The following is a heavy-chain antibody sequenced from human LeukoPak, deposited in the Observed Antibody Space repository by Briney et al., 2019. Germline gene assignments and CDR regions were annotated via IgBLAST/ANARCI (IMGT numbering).Heavy chain of an antibody. J-gene: IGHJ4*02. CDR3: ARGVGEGGGGYYFDY. CDR2: INPSGGST. V-gene: IGHV1-46*01. D-gene: IGHD4-17*01. CDR1: GYTFTSYY. Sequence: GASVKVSCKASGYTFTSYYMHWVRQAPGQGLEWMGIINPSGGSTSYAQKFQGRVTMTRDTSTSTVYMELSSLRSEDTAVYYCARGVGEGGGGYYFDYWGQGTLVTVSS.